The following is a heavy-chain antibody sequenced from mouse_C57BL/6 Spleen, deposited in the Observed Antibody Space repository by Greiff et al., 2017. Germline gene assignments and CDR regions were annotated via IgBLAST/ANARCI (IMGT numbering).Heavy chain of an antibody. V-gene: IGHV1-54*01. Sequence: QVQLKESGAELMKPGASVKLSCKATGYTFTGYWIEWVKQRPGQGLEWIGVINPGSGGTNYNEKFKGKATLTADKSSSTAYMQLSSLTSEDSAVYFCARDGPAWFAYWGQGTLVTVSA. CDR1: GYTFTGYW. D-gene: IGHD2-3*01. CDR2: INPGSGGT. J-gene: IGHJ3*01. CDR3: ARDGPAWFAY.